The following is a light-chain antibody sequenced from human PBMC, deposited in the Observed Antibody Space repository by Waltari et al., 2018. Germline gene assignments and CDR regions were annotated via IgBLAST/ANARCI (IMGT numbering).Light chain of an antibody. Sequence: DIQMTQSPSFLSASVGDRVTITCRASQRISSHLNWYQMKPGKAPELLIYGASTVQSGVPSRFSGSGFGTDFTLTISSLQPEDFATYYCQQTYRLITFGPGTKVDLK. CDR3: QQTYRLIT. CDR2: GAS. CDR1: QRISSH. V-gene: IGKV1-39*01. J-gene: IGKJ3*01.